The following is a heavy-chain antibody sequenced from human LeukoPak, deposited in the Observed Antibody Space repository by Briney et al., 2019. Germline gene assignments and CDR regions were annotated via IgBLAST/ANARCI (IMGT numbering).Heavy chain of an antibody. CDR1: AFTFSNYW. V-gene: IGHV3-7*01. D-gene: IGHD4-23*01. J-gene: IGHJ4*02. Sequence: GGSLRLPCAASAFTFSNYWMSWVRQAPGKGLEWVANIKEDGSEINYVDSVKGRFTISRDNAKNSLYLQMNSLRVDDTAVYYCARDRGYSTFDYRGQGTLVTVSS. CDR3: ARDRGYSTFDY. CDR2: IKEDGSEI.